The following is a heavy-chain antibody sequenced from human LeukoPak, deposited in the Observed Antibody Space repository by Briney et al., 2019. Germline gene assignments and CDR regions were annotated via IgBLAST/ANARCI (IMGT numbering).Heavy chain of an antibody. J-gene: IGHJ4*02. CDR2: ISYDGSNK. Sequence: GGSLRLSCAASGFTFSSYGMHWVRQAPGKGPEWVAVISYDGSNKYYADSVKGRFTISRDNSKNTLYLQMNSLRAEDTAVYYCAKDPSVVVINYFDYWGQGTLVTVSS. CDR1: GFTFSSYG. D-gene: IGHD3-22*01. V-gene: IGHV3-30*18. CDR3: AKDPSVVVINYFDY.